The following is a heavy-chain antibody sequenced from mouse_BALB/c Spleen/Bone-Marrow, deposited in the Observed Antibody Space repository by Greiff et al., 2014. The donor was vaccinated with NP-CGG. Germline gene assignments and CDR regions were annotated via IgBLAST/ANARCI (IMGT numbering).Heavy chain of an antibody. CDR1: GDSITSGY. Sequence: EVQVVESGPSLVKPSQTLSLTCSVTGDSITSGYWNWIRKFPGNKLEYMGYISYSGSTYYNPSLKSRISITRDTSKNQYYLQLNSVTTEDTATYYCARYDGNYDWYFDVWGAGTTVTVSS. V-gene: IGHV3-8*02. J-gene: IGHJ1*01. D-gene: IGHD2-1*01. CDR3: ARYDGNYDWYFDV. CDR2: ISYSGST.